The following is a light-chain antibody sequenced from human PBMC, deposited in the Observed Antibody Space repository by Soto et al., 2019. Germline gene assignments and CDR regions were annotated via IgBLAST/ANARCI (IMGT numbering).Light chain of an antibody. CDR2: AAS. J-gene: IGKJ1*01. CDR1: QDISNY. Sequence: AIRMTQSPSSLSASTGDRVTITCRASQDISNYLAWYQQKPGKAPKVLIHAASTLQGGVSSRFSGSGSGTDFTLTINSLQSEDFATYYCQHYYTYPWTFGQGTKVE. V-gene: IGKV1-8*01. CDR3: QHYYTYPWT.